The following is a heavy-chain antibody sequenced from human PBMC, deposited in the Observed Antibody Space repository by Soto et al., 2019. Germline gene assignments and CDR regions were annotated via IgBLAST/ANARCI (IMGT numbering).Heavy chain of an antibody. J-gene: IGHJ4*02. Sequence: QVQLQQWGAGLLKPSETLSLTCAVYGGSFSGYYWSWIRQPPGKGLEWIGEINHSGSTNYNPSLKSRVTISVDTSNNQFSLKLSSVTAADTAVYYCARDFCSGGSCYLGYWGQGTLVTVSS. CDR3: ARDFCSGGSCYLGY. D-gene: IGHD2-15*01. CDR1: GGSFSGYY. CDR2: INHSGST. V-gene: IGHV4-34*01.